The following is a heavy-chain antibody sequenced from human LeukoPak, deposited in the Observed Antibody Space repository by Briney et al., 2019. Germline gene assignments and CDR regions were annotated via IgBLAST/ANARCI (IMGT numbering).Heavy chain of an antibody. Sequence: SETLSLTCTVSGGSISRSSYYWGWIRQPPGKGLEWIGSIYYSGSTYYNPSLKSRVTISVDTSKNQFSLKLSSVTAADTAVYYCARGPYSSSWYRGWFDPWGQGTLVTVSS. CDR3: ARGPYSSSWYRGWFDP. CDR2: IYYSGST. D-gene: IGHD6-13*01. CDR1: GGSISRSSYY. V-gene: IGHV4-39*01. J-gene: IGHJ5*02.